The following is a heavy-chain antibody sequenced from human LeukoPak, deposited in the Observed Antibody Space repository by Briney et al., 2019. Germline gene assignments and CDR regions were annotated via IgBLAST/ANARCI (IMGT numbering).Heavy chain of an antibody. CDR2: IYYSGST. J-gene: IGHJ6*02. CDR1: GGSISSGGYY. CDR3: ARRQQLWFAMDV. D-gene: IGHD3-10*01. Sequence: PSETLSLTCTVSGGSISSGGYYWSWIRQHPGKGLEWIGYIYYSGSTYYNPSLKSRVTISGDTSKNQFSLNLNSVTAADTAVYYCARRQQLWFAMDVWGQGTTVTVSS. V-gene: IGHV4-31*03.